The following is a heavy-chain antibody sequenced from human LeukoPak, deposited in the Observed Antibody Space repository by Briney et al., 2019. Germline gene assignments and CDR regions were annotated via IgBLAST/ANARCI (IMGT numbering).Heavy chain of an antibody. CDR1: GFTFRDHW. J-gene: IGHJ4*02. CDR2: MNEDGSGT. CDR3: AGGDLRD. V-gene: IGHV3-7*01. Sequence: PGGSLRLSCAASGFTFRDHWKSWVRQAPGKGLEWLATMNEDGSGTYYVDSVTGRFTISSDNAKNSLFLQMNSLRAEDTAVYYRAGGDLRDWGQGAQVTVSS.